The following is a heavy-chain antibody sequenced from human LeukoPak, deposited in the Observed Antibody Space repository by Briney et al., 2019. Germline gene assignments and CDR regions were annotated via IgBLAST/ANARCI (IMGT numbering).Heavy chain of an antibody. J-gene: IGHJ6*02. CDR3: ARDRGQQLVRGCYYYGMDV. V-gene: IGHV3-21*01. CDR2: ISSSSSYI. Sequence: AGGSLRLSCAASGFTFSSYSMNWVRQAPGKGLEWVSSISSSSSYIYYADSVKGRFTISRDNAKNSLYLQMNSLRAEDTAVYYCARDRGQQLVRGCYYYGMDVWGQGTTVTVSS. D-gene: IGHD6-13*01. CDR1: GFTFSSYS.